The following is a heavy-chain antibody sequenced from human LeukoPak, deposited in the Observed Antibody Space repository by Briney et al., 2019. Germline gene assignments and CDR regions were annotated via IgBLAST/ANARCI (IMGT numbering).Heavy chain of an antibody. J-gene: IGHJ4*02. CDR1: GFIFNTHS. V-gene: IGHV3-21*01. CDR3: ARGSTTKGGPSHY. D-gene: IGHD2-2*01. Sequence: GGLRLSCAASGFIFNTHSMNWVRQAPGKGLEWVSSISISSSYMYYADSVKGRFTISRDNAKNSLYLQMNSLRAEDTAVYYCARGSTTKGGPSHYWGQGTLVTVSS. CDR2: ISISSSYM.